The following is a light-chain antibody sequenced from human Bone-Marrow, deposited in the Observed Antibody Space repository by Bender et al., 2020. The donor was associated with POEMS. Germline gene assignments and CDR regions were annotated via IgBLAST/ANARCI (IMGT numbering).Light chain of an antibody. J-gene: IGLJ2*01. CDR2: QDD. CDR3: CSFGGSDTYIL. V-gene: IGLV3-1*01. CDR1: NLGNKY. Sequence: SYELTQPPSVSVSPGQTATITCFGDNLGNKYVSWYHQQPGQSPVLVIYQDDKRPSGVSVRFSGSKSGNTASLTISGLQAEDEASYFCCSFGGSDTYILFGGGTQVTVL.